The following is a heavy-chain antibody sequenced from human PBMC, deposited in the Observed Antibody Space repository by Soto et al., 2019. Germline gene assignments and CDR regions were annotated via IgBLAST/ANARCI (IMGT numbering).Heavy chain of an antibody. CDR2: ISWNSGSI. D-gene: IGHD3-10*01. Sequence: GGSLTLSCAVSGFTFDGYAMHWVRQAPGKGLEWVSGISWNSGSIGYADSVKGRFTISRDNAKNSLYLQMNSLRAEDTAVYYCAKDSIPGDVYNSGFDYWGQGTLVTVSS. J-gene: IGHJ4*02. CDR3: AKDSIPGDVYNSGFDY. V-gene: IGHV3-9*01. CDR1: GFTFDGYA.